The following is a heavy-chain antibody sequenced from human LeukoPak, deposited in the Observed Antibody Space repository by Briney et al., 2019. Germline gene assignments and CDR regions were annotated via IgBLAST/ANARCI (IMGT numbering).Heavy chain of an antibody. J-gene: IGHJ4*02. CDR1: GFTFSSYA. V-gene: IGHV3-30-3*01. CDR3: ARDQGGGYYKD. CDR2: ISYDGSNK. Sequence: GRSLRLSCAASGFTFSSYAMHWVRQAPGKGLEWVAVISYDGSNKYYADSVKGRFTISRDNSKNTLYLQMNSLRAEDTAVYYCARDQGGGYYKDWGQGTLVTVSS. D-gene: IGHD3-3*01.